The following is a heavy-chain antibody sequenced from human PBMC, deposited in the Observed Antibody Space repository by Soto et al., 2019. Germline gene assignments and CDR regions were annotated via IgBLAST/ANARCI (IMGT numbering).Heavy chain of an antibody. CDR2: IYPGDSDT. D-gene: IGHD3-10*01. CDR1: GYSFTSYW. Sequence: GESLKIPCKGSGYSFTSYWIGWVRQMPGKGLEWMGIIYPGDSDTRYSPSFQGQVTTSADKSISTAYLQRSSLKASDTAMYYCARGSPRGPDYYYYGMDVWGQGTTVTVSS. CDR3: ARGSPRGPDYYYYGMDV. V-gene: IGHV5-51*01. J-gene: IGHJ6*02.